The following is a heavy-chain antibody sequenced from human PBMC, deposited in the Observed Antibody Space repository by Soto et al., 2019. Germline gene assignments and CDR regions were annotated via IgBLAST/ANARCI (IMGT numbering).Heavy chain of an antibody. CDR1: GGSISSSSYY. J-gene: IGHJ4*02. CDR2: IYYSGST. CDR3: ARLAYTIFGVVHQFDY. V-gene: IGHV4-39*01. D-gene: IGHD3-3*01. Sequence: QLQLQESGPGLVKPSETLSLTCTVSGGSISSSSYYWGWIRQPPGKGLKWIGSIYYSGSTYYNPSLKSRVTISVDTAKNLFSLKLSSVTAACTAVYYCARLAYTIFGVVHQFDYWGQGTLVTVS.